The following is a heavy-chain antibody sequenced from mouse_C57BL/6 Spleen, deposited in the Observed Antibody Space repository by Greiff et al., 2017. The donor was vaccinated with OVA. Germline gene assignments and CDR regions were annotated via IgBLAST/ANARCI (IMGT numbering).Heavy chain of an antibody. J-gene: IGHJ4*01. CDR3: ATYYGSSEDAMDY. D-gene: IGHD1-1*01. Sequence: QVQLQQSGPGLVQPSQSLSITCTVSGFSLTSYGVHWVRQSPGKGLEWLGVIWRGGSTDYNAAFMSRLSITKDNSKSQVFFKMNSLQADDTAIYYCATYYGSSEDAMDYWGQGTSVTVSS. CDR1: GFSLTSYG. V-gene: IGHV2-5*01. CDR2: IWRGGST.